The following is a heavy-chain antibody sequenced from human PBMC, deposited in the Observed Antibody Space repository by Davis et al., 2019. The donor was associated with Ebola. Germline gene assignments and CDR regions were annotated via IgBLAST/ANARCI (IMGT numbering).Heavy chain of an antibody. J-gene: IGHJ6*02. D-gene: IGHD6-19*01. V-gene: IGHV4-30-4*01. Sequence: LRLSCTVSGGSISSGDYYWSWIRQPPGKGLEWIGYIYYSGSTYYNPSLKSRVTISVDTSKNQFSLKLSSVTAADTAVYYCARHGGAVAALYYGMDVWGQGTTVTVSS. CDR3: ARHGGAVAALYYGMDV. CDR1: GGSISSGDYY. CDR2: IYYSGST.